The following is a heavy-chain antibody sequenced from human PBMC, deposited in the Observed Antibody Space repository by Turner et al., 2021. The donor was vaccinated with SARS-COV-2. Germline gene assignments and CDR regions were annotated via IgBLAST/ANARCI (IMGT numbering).Heavy chain of an antibody. CDR3: ARARGVDYYDSSGQRFDP. V-gene: IGHV1-69*01. CDR1: GGTFNTYA. J-gene: IGHJ5*02. CDR2: IIPIFGTA. Sequence: QVQLVLSGAAVKKPGASVKVSCKASGGTFNTYAISWVRQAPGQGLEGMGGIIPIFGTANYAQKFQGRVTITADESTSTAYMELSSLRSEDTAVYYCARARGVDYYDSSGQRFDPWGQGTLVTVSS. D-gene: IGHD3-22*01.